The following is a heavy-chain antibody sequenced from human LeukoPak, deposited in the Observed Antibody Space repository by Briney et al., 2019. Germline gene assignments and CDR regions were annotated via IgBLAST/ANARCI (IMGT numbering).Heavy chain of an antibody. Sequence: ASVKVSCKTSGYTFTNYDINWVRQAPGQGLEWMGWISAYNGNTNYAQKLQGRVTMTTDTSTSTAYMELRSLRSDDTAVYYCAKDLSYYYDSSGYFDYWGQGTLVTVSS. V-gene: IGHV1-18*01. CDR2: ISAYNGNT. J-gene: IGHJ4*02. D-gene: IGHD3-22*01. CDR1: GYTFTNYD. CDR3: AKDLSYYYDSSGYFDY.